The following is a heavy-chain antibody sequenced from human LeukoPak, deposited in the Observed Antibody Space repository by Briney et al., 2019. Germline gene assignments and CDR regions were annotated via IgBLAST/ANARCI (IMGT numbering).Heavy chain of an antibody. CDR3: ARLYGDYVLDY. D-gene: IGHD4-17*01. CDR2: MNPNSGNT. J-gene: IGHJ4*02. V-gene: IGHV1-8*02. Sequence: ASVTVSCKASGYTFTSYGISWVRQAPGQGLEWMGWMNPNSGNTGYAQKFQGRVTMTRNTSISTAYMELSSLRSEDTAVYYCARLYGDYVLDYWGQGTLVTVSS. CDR1: GYTFTSYG.